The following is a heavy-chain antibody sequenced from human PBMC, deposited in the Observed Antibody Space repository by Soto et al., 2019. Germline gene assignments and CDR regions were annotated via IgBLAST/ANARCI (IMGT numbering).Heavy chain of an antibody. CDR3: AKGGVGYEELSGF. D-gene: IGHD5-12*01. Sequence: QVQLVQSGAEVKKPGASVKVSCKASGYTFSKIYMHWVRQAPGQGLEWLGVINHNNGATSYAQTLQDRVAMTRDPSTSTVYMELKSLTSEDTAVYFCAKGGVGYEELSGFWGQGTLVTVSP. V-gene: IGHV1-46*04. CDR2: INHNNGAT. CDR1: GYTFSKIY. J-gene: IGHJ4*02.